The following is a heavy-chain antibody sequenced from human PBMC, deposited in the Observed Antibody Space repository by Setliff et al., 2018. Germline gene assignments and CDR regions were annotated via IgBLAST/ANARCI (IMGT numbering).Heavy chain of an antibody. J-gene: IGHJ4*02. CDR1: GYTFTNYG. V-gene: IGHV1-18*01. CDR3: AKDNGKGHLYLLEGYFDY. CDR2: ISGYNGKT. Sequence: ASVKVSCKASGYTFTNYGVSWVRQAPGQGLEWMGWISGYNGKTNYAQKVQGRVSMTTHTSTSTAYMELRSLRSDDTAVYYCAKDNGKGHLYLLEGYFDYWGQGALVTVSS. D-gene: IGHD2-15*01.